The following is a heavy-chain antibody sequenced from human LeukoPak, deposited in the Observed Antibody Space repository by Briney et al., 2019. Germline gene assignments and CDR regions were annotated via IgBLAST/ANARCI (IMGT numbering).Heavy chain of an antibody. Sequence: LGESLKISCKGSGYSFTSYWIGWVRQMPGKGLEWVGIIYPGDSDTRYSPSFQGQVTISADKSINTAYLQWSSLKASDTAMYYCARQDFYYYYGMDVWGQGTTVTVSS. CDR1: GYSFTSYW. J-gene: IGHJ6*02. V-gene: IGHV5-51*01. CDR3: ARQDFYYYYGMDV. CDR2: IYPGDSDT.